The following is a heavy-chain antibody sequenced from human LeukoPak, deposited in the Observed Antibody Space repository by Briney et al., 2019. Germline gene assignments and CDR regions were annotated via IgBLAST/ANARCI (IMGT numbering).Heavy chain of an antibody. CDR2: IHSGST. CDR1: GYSITSGYY. CDR3: ARPAELRAARPWEAFDI. D-gene: IGHD2-15*01. J-gene: IGHJ3*02. Sequence: PSETLSLTCAVSGYSITSGYYWGWIRQPPGKGLEWIGNIHSGSTYYNPSLRSRVTISSDTSKNQFSLKLSSVTAADTAVYYCARPAELRAARPWEAFDIWGQGTMVTVSS. V-gene: IGHV4-38-2*01.